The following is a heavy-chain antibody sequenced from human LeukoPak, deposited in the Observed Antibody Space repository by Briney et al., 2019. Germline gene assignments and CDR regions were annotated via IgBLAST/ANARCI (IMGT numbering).Heavy chain of an antibody. J-gene: IGHJ4*02. CDR2: ISASGSAT. CDR3: ASDFWSGYYFDY. Sequence: GGSLRLSCAASGFIFSNYGMNWVRQAPGKGLEWVAAISASGSATSYADSVRGRFTISRDNSKSTTYLQMNSLRAEDTAVYYCASDFWSGYYFDYWGQGTLVTVSS. CDR1: GFIFSNYG. V-gene: IGHV3-23*01. D-gene: IGHD3-3*01.